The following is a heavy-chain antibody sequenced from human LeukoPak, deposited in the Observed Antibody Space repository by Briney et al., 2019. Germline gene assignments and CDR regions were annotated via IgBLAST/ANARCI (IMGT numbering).Heavy chain of an antibody. CDR3: ARAGYCSATTCQWVPLV. CDR1: GGSISTYY. V-gene: IGHV4-59*01. J-gene: IGHJ6*02. D-gene: IGHD6-19*01. Sequence: PSETLSLTCTVSGGSISTYYRVWIRQSPGKGLEWIGYVSYSGNTNYNPSLKSRVTISVDPSKNQLSLKLSFMTAAETAVYYCARAGYCSATTCQWVPLVWGQGSTVTVSS. CDR2: VSYSGNT.